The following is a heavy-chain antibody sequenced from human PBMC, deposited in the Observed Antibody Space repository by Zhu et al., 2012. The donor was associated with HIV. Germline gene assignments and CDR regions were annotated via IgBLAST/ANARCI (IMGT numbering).Heavy chain of an antibody. CDR3: ARARGDFIVVGPPXS. V-gene: IGHV4-39*07. CDR1: GGSISTSNYY. J-gene: IGHJ4*02. D-gene: IGHD3-22*01. CDR2: KYHSGSS. Sequence: QVQLQESGPGLVKPSETLSLTCTVSGGSISTSNYYWGWVRQPPGKGLEWLGAKYHSGSSYYTPSLESRVTVSIDTSRNQFSLSLYSVTAADTAVYYCARARGDFIVVGPPXSWGQGILVTVS.